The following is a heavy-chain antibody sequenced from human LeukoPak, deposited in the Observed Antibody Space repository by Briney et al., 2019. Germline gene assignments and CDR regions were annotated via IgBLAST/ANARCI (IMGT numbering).Heavy chain of an antibody. Sequence: PSETLSLTCSVSGDSISHGTYYWSWIRQPAGQGLEWIGRIYTTGVTNYNPSLKTRVTISVDPSLNQSSLNLTSVTAADTAVYYCAREFLASRRNWVDPWGQGTLVTVSS. CDR2: IYTTGVT. V-gene: IGHV4-61*02. J-gene: IGHJ5*02. CDR1: GDSISHGTYY. D-gene: IGHD6-6*01. CDR3: AREFLASRRNWVDP.